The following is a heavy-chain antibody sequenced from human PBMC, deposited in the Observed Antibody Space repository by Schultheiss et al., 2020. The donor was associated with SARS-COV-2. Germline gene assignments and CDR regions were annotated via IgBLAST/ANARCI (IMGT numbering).Heavy chain of an antibody. CDR2: IKEDGSEK. D-gene: IGHD2-8*02. V-gene: IGHV3-7*01. CDR1: GFTFSSYA. CDR3: ARVLYWRGDV. Sequence: GGSLRLSCAASGFTFSSYAMNWVRRAPGKGLEWVANIKEDGSEKYYVDSVKGRFTISRDNAKCSLFLQMNSLRADDTAVYYCARVLYWRGDVWGQGTTVTVSS. J-gene: IGHJ6*02.